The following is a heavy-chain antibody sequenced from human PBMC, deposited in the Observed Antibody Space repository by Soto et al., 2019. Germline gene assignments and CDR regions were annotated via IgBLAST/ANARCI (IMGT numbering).Heavy chain of an antibody. D-gene: IGHD3-10*01. CDR2: INHSGST. CDR1: GGSFSGYY. J-gene: IGHJ4*02. Sequence: QEQLQQWGAGLLKPSETLSLTCAVYGGSFSGYYWSWIRQPPGKGLEWIGEINHSGSTNYTPSLKSRVTISVDTSKNQFALKLSSVTAADTAVYYCARVSMVRGNIDYWGQGTLVTVSS. CDR3: ARVSMVRGNIDY. V-gene: IGHV4-34*01.